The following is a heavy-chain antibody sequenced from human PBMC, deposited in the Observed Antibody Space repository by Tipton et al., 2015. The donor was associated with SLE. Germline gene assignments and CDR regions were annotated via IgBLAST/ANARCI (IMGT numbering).Heavy chain of an antibody. CDR3: ARVSGDYVADSFDY. V-gene: IGHV4-59*11. D-gene: IGHD4-17*01. J-gene: IGHJ4*02. CDR2: IYFSGST. Sequence: TLSLTCTVSGGSISSHYWGWIRQAPGKGLECIGYIYFSGSTNYNPSLESRVTISVDRSKNQFSLKLRSVTAADTAVYYCARVSGDYVADSFDYWGQGTLVTVSS. CDR1: GGSISSHY.